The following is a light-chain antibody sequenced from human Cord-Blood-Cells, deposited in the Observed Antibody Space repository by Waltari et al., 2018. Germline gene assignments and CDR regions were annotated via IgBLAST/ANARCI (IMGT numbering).Light chain of an antibody. CDR3: SSYTSSSTV. Sequence: QSALTQPASVSGSPGQSITISCTGTSSDVGGYNYVSWYQQHPGKAPKLMIYEVSNRPSGFSNRFSGSKSANTASLTISGLRAEDEADYYCSSYTSSSTVFGTGTKVTVL. CDR1: SSDVGGYNY. V-gene: IGLV2-14*01. J-gene: IGLJ1*01. CDR2: EVS.